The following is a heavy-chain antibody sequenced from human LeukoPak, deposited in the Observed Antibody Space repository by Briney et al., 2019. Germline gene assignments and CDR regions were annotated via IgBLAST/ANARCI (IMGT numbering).Heavy chain of an antibody. CDR2: ISGSGFTI. V-gene: IGHV3-48*03. Sequence: SGGSLRLSCAASRFTFSSYEMNWVRQAPGKGLEWVSYISGSGFTIYYADSVKGRFTISRDNAKNSLYLQMNSLRAEDTAVYFCSRVTTNGYFEYWGQGTLVTVSS. D-gene: IGHD1-1*01. CDR1: RFTFSSYE. J-gene: IGHJ4*02. CDR3: SRVTTNGYFEY.